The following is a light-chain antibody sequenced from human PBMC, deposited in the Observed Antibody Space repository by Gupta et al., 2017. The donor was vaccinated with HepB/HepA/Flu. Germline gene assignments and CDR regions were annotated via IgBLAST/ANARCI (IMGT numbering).Light chain of an antibody. Sequence: DIVLTQSPVSLAVSLGERATINCKSSQSLLYRSNSKNYLAWYQQKPGQPPKLLISWASTRESGVPDRFSGSGSGTDFTLTISSLQAEDVAVYYCQQSDSTLTFGEGTKVEIK. CDR3: QQSDSTLT. V-gene: IGKV4-1*01. CDR2: WAS. J-gene: IGKJ4*01. CDR1: QSLLYRSNSKNY.